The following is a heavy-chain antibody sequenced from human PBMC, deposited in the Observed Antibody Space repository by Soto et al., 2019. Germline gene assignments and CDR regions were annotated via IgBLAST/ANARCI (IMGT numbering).Heavy chain of an antibody. CDR1: GYTFTGYY. CDR2: INPDSGGT. D-gene: IGHD3-10*01. Sequence: GASVKVSCKASGYTFTGYYIHWVRQAPGQELEWMGWINPDSGGTNYAQKFQGRVTMTRDTSITTAYMEVSRLRSDDTALYYCARDPITMIRGATYGMDVWGQGTTVTVSS. J-gene: IGHJ6*02. CDR3: ARDPITMIRGATYGMDV. V-gene: IGHV1-2*02.